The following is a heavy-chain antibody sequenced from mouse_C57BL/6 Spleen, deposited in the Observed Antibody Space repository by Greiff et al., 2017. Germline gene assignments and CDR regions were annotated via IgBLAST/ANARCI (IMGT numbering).Heavy chain of an antibody. Sequence: EVQLQQSVPELVRPWASVTLSCTASGFTIKNSYMHWVKLRPEQGLEWIGRLDPANGTTKYAPKFPGQATITADTSANTAYLQLSSLTSEDTDTDYCAPITEVVGGYFDVWGTGTTVTVSS. V-gene: IGHV14-3*01. CDR1: GFTIKNSY. D-gene: IGHD1-1*01. CDR2: LDPANGTT. CDR3: APITEVVGGYFDV. J-gene: IGHJ1*03.